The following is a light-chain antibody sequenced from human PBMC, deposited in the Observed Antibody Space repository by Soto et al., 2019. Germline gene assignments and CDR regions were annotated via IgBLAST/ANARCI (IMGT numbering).Light chain of an antibody. Sequence: EIVMTQSPVTLSLSPGERATLSCRASQSVSGNLAWYQQKPGQAPSLLIYATSTRATGISARFSGSGSGTDFTLTISSLQSEDFALYYCQQYSKWPLTFGGGTKVEIK. CDR1: QSVSGN. V-gene: IGKV3-15*01. J-gene: IGKJ4*01. CDR3: QQYSKWPLT. CDR2: ATS.